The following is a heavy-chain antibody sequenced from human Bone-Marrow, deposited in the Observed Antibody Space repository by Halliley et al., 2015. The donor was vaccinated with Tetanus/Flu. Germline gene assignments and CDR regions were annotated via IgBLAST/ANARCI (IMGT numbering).Heavy chain of an antibody. J-gene: IGHJ4*02. CDR3: ARDILPIGSDSYLTH. D-gene: IGHD3-10*01. V-gene: IGHV3-9*01. CDR2: ISWNSGVI. Sequence: SGFIFDDFAMHWVRQVPGKGLEWVAGISWNSGVIAYAHSVKGRFTVSRDNAKNSLYLQVNVLRPEDTALYYCARDILPIGSDSYLTHWGQGTLVTVSS. CDR1: GFIFDDFA.